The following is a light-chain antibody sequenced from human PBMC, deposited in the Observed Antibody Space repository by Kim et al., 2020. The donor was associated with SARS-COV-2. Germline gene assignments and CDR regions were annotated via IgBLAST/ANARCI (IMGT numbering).Light chain of an antibody. J-gene: IGLJ3*02. CDR3: FLYYSGAWV. V-gene: IGLV7-43*01. Sequence: PGGTVTLTWASSTGAVTSTYYPNWFQQKPGQAPRSLIYSTNNKHSWTPARFSGSLLGGKAALTLSGVQPEDEADYHCFLYYSGAWVFGGGTQLTVL. CDR1: TGAVTSTYY. CDR2: STN.